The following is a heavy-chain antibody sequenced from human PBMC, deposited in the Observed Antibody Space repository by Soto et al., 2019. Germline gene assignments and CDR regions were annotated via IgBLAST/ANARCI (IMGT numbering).Heavy chain of an antibody. CDR2: IYYSGST. V-gene: IGHV4-31*03. D-gene: IGHD4-17*01. CDR1: GGSISSGGYY. CDR3: ARAPYGDYVCTDY. Sequence: SETLSLTCTVSGGSISSGGYYWSWIRQHPGKGLEWIGYIYYSGSTYYNPSLKSRVTISVDTSKNQFSLKLSSVTAADTAVYYCARAPYGDYVCTDYWGQGTLVTVSS. J-gene: IGHJ4*02.